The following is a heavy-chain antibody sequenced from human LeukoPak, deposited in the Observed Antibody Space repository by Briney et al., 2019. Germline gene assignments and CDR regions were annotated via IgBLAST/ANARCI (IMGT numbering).Heavy chain of an antibody. Sequence: SVKVSCXASGGTFSSYAISWVRQAPGQGLEWMGRIIPIFGTANYAQKFQGRVTITTDESTSTAYMELSSLRSEDTAVYYCARDYDSSGYYYDWYFDLWGRGTLVTVSS. D-gene: IGHD3-22*01. V-gene: IGHV1-69*05. CDR2: IIPIFGTA. CDR1: GGTFSSYA. J-gene: IGHJ2*01. CDR3: ARDYDSSGYYYDWYFDL.